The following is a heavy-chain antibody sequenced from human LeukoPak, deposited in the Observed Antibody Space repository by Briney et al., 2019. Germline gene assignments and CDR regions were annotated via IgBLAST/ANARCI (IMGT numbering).Heavy chain of an antibody. CDR2: IYYSGST. Sequence: SETLSLTCTVSGGSISSGDYYWSWIRQPPGKGLEWIGYIYYSGSTYYNPSLKSRVTISVDTSKNQFPLKLSSVTAADTAVYYCAGGYSYGWYFDYWGQGTLVTVSS. CDR3: AGGYSYGWYFDY. V-gene: IGHV4-30-4*01. CDR1: GGSISSGDYY. D-gene: IGHD5-18*01. J-gene: IGHJ4*02.